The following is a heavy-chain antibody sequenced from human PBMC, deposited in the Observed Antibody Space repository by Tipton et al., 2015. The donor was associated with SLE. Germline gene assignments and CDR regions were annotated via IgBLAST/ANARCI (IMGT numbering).Heavy chain of an antibody. J-gene: IGHJ6*03. CDR2: IYYSGTT. CDR3: ARNVWYSYYYMDV. Sequence: LRLSCTVFGASISSDRHYWGWIRQTPGKGLHWIGSIYYSGTTYYSPSFKSRITISVNTSTNQYTLKLNSVTATDTAVYYCARNVWYSYYYMDVWGKGTTVTVSS. D-gene: IGHD2-21*01. CDR1: GASISSDRHY. V-gene: IGHV4-39*01.